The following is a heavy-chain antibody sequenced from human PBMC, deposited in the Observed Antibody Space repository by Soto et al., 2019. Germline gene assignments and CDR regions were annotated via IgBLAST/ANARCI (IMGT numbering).Heavy chain of an antibody. Sequence: PSETLSLTCGVYGGSFRNYYWIWVRQPPGKGLEWIGEVNHSGEATYNPSLQCRLTISLDTSNNQFSLKLTSVTAADTAVYFCAVTRGGAHPHDIWGQGTMVTVSS. CDR1: GGSFRNYY. CDR3: AVTRGGAHPHDI. V-gene: IGHV4-34*01. J-gene: IGHJ3*02. D-gene: IGHD2-21*02. CDR2: VNHSGEA.